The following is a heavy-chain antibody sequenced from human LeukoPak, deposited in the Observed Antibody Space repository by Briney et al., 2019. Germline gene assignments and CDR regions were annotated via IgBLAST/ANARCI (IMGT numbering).Heavy chain of an antibody. CDR1: GYTFTSYA. CDR2: INAGNGNT. CDR3: ARDLVPFWSGYYNGWFDP. J-gene: IGHJ5*02. D-gene: IGHD3-3*01. Sequence: ASVKVSCKASGYTFTSYAMHWVRQAPGQRLEWMGWINAGNGNTKYSQKFQGGVTITRDTSASTAYMELSSLRSEDTAVYYCARDLVPFWSGYYNGWFDPWGQGTLVTVSS. V-gene: IGHV1-3*01.